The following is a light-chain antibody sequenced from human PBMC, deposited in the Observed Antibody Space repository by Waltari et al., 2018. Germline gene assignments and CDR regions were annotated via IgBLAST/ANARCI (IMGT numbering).Light chain of an antibody. CDR3: VSWDDSLNGWV. Sequence: QSVLTQPPSTSGTPGQRVSISCSGTNSNIGTNKVNWYQQVPGTAPNLLIYTSNQRPSGVPDRFSCSQSGTSASLAITGLQPEDEGDYYCVSWDDSLNGWVFGGGTKLTVL. CDR2: TSN. J-gene: IGLJ3*02. V-gene: IGLV1-44*01. CDR1: NSNIGTNK.